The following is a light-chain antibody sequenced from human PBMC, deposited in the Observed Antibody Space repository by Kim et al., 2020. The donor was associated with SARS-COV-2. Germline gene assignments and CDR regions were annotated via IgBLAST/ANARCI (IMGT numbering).Light chain of an antibody. J-gene: IGKJ1*01. V-gene: IGKV1-17*01. Sequence: SVGDTVTITCRASQGIRKDLNWYQQKPWKAPKTLIFAASNFQSGVPSRFSSSGSGTEFTLTISSLQPEDFATYYCLQYNSYPWTFGQGTTVDIK. CDR3: LQYNSYPWT. CDR2: AAS. CDR1: QGIRKD.